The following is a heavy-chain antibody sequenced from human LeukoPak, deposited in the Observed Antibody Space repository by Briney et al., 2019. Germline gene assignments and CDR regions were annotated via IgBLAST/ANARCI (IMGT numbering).Heavy chain of an antibody. D-gene: IGHD1-26*01. V-gene: IGHV4-61*02. J-gene: IGHJ6*03. Sequence: SSETLSLTCTVSGGSISSGGYHWSWIRQPAGKGLEWIGRIYASGSTNYNPSLKSRVTVSVDTSKNQFSLKLSSVTAADTAVYYCAKEGARELPYYYYYMDVWGKGTTVTVSS. CDR2: IYASGST. CDR1: GGSISSGGYH. CDR3: AKEGARELPYYYYYMDV.